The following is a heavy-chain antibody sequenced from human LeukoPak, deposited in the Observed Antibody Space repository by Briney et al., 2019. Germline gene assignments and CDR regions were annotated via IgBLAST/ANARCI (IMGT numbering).Heavy chain of an antibody. D-gene: IGHD5-12*01. Sequence: GGSLRLSCAASGFTSSDYRMHWVRQAPGKGLVWVSRINSDGSRIIYADSVKGRFTISRDNAKNTVYLQMNSLRADDTAVYFCARAPQIGFSGFDKNYWGQGTLVTVSS. CDR2: INSDGSRI. CDR3: ARAPQIGFSGFDKNY. J-gene: IGHJ4*02. V-gene: IGHV3-74*01. CDR1: GFTSSDYR.